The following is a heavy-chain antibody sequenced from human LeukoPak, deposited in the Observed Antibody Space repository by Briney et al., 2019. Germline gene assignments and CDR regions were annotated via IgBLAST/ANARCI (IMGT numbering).Heavy chain of an antibody. J-gene: IGHJ4*02. Sequence: GKSLRLSCAAAGFTFRSYAMHWVRQAPGKGLEWVAFVSYDESEKYYGDSAKGRFTISRDNSENTLYLEMNNLRTEDTAVYYCTSELRDSNHDFDYWGQGTLVTVSS. D-gene: IGHD4-11*01. CDR3: TSELRDSNHDFDY. CDR1: GFTFRSYA. V-gene: IGHV3-30*04. CDR2: VSYDESEK.